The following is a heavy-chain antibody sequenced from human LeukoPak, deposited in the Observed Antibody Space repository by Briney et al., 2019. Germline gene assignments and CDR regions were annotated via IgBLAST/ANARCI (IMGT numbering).Heavy chain of an antibody. CDR1: GFTFSSYT. V-gene: IGHV3-48*04. D-gene: IGHD3-22*01. CDR3: ARATGYYDSSGYGDFDY. J-gene: IGHJ4*02. CDR2: ISSSSSTI. Sequence: PGGSLRLSCAASGFTFSSYTMNWVRQAPGKGLEWVSYISSSSSTIYYADSVEGRFTISRDNAKNSLYLQMNSLRAEDTAVYYCARATGYYDSSGYGDFDYWGQGTLVTVSS.